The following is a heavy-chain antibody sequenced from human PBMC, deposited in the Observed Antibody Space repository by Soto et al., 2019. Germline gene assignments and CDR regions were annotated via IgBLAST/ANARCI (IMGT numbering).Heavy chain of an antibody. V-gene: IGHV1-69*05. CDR1: GGTFRDFA. CDR3: ARDLGGWPDY. D-gene: IGHD2-15*01. Sequence: GASVKVSCKASGGTFRDFAFSWVRQAPGQGLEWMGGIMPIFGRPDYPQKFRGRVTITRDTSASTAYMELSSLRSEDTAVYYCARDLGGWPDYWGQGTLVTVSS. CDR2: IMPIFGRP. J-gene: IGHJ4*02.